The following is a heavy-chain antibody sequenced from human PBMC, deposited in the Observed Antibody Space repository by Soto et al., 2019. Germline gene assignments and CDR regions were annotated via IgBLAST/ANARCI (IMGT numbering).Heavy chain of an antibody. V-gene: IGHV3-21*01. CDR3: ARDLVEATISGMDV. J-gene: IGHJ6*02. CDR2: ISSSSSYI. D-gene: IGHD5-12*01. CDR1: GFTFSSYS. Sequence: PGGSLRLSCAASGFTFSSYSMNWVRQAPGKGLEWVSSISSSSSYIYYADSVKGRFTISRDNAKNSLYLQMNSLRAEDTAVYYCARDLVEATISGMDVWGQGTTVTVSS.